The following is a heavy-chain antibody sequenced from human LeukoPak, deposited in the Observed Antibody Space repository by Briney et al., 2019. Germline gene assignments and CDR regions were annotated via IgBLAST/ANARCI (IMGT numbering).Heavy chain of an antibody. J-gene: IGHJ4*02. CDR2: IYYSGST. CDR1: GGFISSFY. Sequence: SETLSLTCTVSGGFISSFYWSWVRQPPGKGLEWIGYIYYSGSTNYNPSLKSRVTISVDTSKNQFSLKLSSVTAADTAVYYCARGGGPYGDLDYWGQGTLVTVSS. D-gene: IGHD4-17*01. V-gene: IGHV4-59*01. CDR3: ARGGGPYGDLDY.